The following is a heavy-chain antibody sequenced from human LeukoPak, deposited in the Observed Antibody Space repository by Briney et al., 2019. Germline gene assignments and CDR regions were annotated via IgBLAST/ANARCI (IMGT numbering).Heavy chain of an antibody. CDR2: ISGSISTI. D-gene: IGHD1-7*01. Sequence: GGSLRLSCAASGFSFSSYSMNWVRQAPGKGLEWVSYISGSISTISYADSVKGRFTISRDNAKNSLYLQMNSLRAEDTAVYYCARGITGTRSLSDYWGQGTLVTVSS. CDR3: ARGITGTRSLSDY. V-gene: IGHV3-48*04. J-gene: IGHJ4*02. CDR1: GFSFSSYS.